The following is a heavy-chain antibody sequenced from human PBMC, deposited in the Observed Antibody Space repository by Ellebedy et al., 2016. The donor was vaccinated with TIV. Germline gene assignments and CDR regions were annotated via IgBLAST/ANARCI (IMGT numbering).Heavy chain of an antibody. J-gene: IGHJ4*02. CDR3: ARGSVANSSSWYVDY. V-gene: IGHV4-4*07. CDR2: IYTSGST. Sequence: SETLSLTCTVSGGSISSYYWSWIRQPAGKGLEWIGRIYTSGSTNYNPSLKSRVTISVDTSKNQFSLKLSSVTAADTAVYYCARGSVANSSSWYVDYWGQGTLVTVSS. CDR1: GGSISSYY. D-gene: IGHD6-13*01.